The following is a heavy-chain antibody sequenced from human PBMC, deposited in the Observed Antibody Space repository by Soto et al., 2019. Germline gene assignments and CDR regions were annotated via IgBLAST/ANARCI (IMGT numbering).Heavy chain of an antibody. V-gene: IGHV2-5*01. CDR1: GSSLSTNGVG. J-gene: IGHJ4*02. CDR2: IFWNDDR. D-gene: IGHD2-15*01. CDR3: AHRPSTAPGYFDY. Sequence: QITLKESGPTLVKPTQTLTLTCAFSGSSLSTNGVGLAWIRQPPGKALEWLALIFWNDDRRYSPSLKSRLTRGKDTSKNQVVLTMTDMDPVDTATYYCAHRPSTAPGYFDYWGQGALVTVSS.